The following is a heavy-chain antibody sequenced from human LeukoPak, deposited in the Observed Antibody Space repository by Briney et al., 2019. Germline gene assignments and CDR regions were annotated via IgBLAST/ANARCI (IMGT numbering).Heavy chain of an antibody. V-gene: IGHV1-8*03. CDR2: MNPNSGNT. D-gene: IGHD1-20*01. CDR1: GGTFSSYA. CDR3: ARGLYNWNDGSVY. Sequence: ASVKVSCKASGGTFSSYAISWVRQATGQGLEWMGWMNPNSGNTGYAQKFQGRVTITRNTSISTAYMELSSLRSEDTAVYYCARGLYNWNDGSVYWGQGTLVTASS. J-gene: IGHJ4*02.